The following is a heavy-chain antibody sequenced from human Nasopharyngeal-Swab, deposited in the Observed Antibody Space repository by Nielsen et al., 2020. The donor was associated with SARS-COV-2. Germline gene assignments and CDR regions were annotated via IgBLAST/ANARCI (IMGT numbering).Heavy chain of an antibody. Sequence: ASVTVSCKASGYTFPSYDINWVRQATGQGLAWMGWMNPKSGNTGYAQKFQGRVTMTRNPSISPAYMGLSSLRSEATAVYYCARGFIVATIFHYYYYMDVWGKGTTVTVSS. J-gene: IGHJ6*03. CDR3: ARGFIVATIFHYYYYMDV. D-gene: IGHD5-12*01. V-gene: IGHV1-8*01. CDR2: MNPKSGNT. CDR1: GYTFPSYD.